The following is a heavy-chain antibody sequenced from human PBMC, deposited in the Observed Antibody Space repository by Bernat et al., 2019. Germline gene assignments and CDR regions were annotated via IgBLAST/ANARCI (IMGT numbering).Heavy chain of an antibody. D-gene: IGHD2-21*01. CDR2: ISAYNGNT. J-gene: IGHJ6*02. Sequence: QVQLVQSGAEVKKPGASVKVSCKASGYTFTSYGISWVRQAPGQGLEWMGWISAYNGNTNYAQKLQGRVTMTTDTSTNTAYMEQRSLSADDPAVYYCASMRQSHQYCGCDYDTDVWGQGTLVTVSS. CDR1: GYTFTSYG. V-gene: IGHV1-18*01. CDR3: ASMRQSHQYCGCDYDTDV.